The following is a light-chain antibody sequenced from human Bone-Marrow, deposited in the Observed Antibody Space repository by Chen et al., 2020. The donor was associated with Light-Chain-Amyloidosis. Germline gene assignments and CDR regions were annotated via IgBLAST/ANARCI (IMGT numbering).Light chain of an antibody. CDR1: SSDVGGYTY. Sequence: QSALTQPASVSGSPGQSITISCTGTSSDVGGYTYVSWYQQHPGKVPKLMIFDVTNRPSGVSNLFAGAKSGNTASLTISGLQADDEADYYCSSYTSSSTQVFGGGTKLTVL. V-gene: IGLV2-14*03. CDR3: SSYTSSSTQV. CDR2: DVT. J-gene: IGLJ2*01.